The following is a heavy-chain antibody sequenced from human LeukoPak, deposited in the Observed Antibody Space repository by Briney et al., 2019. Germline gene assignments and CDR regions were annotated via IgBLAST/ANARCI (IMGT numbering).Heavy chain of an antibody. J-gene: IGHJ4*02. Sequence: SETLSLTCTVSGGSISSYYWSWIRQPPGKGLEWIGYIYYSGSTNYNPSLKSRVTISVDTSKNQFSLKLSSVTAAYTAVYFCVRDRYSYGVDNWGQGTLVSVSS. V-gene: IGHV4-59*01. CDR3: VRDRYSYGVDN. D-gene: IGHD5-18*01. CDR1: GGSISSYY. CDR2: IYYSGST.